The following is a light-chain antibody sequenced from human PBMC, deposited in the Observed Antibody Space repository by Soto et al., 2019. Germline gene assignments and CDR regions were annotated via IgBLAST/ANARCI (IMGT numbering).Light chain of an antibody. V-gene: IGKV4-1*01. CDR3: QQYYSTPFT. CDR2: WAS. J-gene: IGKJ3*01. Sequence: DIVMTQSPDSLPVSLGERATINCKSSQSVLSTSINKNYLAWFQHKPGQPPNLLIYWASTRESGVPDRFSGSGSGTNFSLTISSLQAEDAAVYYCQQYYSTPFTFGPGTKVDIK. CDR1: QSVLSTSINKNY.